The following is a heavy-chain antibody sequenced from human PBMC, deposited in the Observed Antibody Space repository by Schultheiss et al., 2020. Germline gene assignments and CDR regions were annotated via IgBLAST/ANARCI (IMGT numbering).Heavy chain of an antibody. CDR3: ASPTYSSSSGNY. V-gene: IGHV3-11*01. CDR1: GFTFSDYY. Sequence: GGSLRLSCAASGFTFSDYYMSWIRQAPGKGLEWVSYISSSGSTIYYADSVKGRFTISRDNAKNSLYLQMNSLRDEDTAVYYCASPTYSSSSGNYWGQGTLVTVSS. D-gene: IGHD6-6*01. CDR2: ISSSGSTI. J-gene: IGHJ4*02.